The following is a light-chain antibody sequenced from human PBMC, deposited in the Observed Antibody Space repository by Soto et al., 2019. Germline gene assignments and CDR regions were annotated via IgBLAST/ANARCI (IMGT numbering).Light chain of an antibody. Sequence: EIVMTQSPATLSVSPGERATLSCRASQSVSSSLAWYQQKPGQAPRLLIYGISTRATGLPGRFSGSGSGTEFTLTISSLHSEDLAVYYCQQYNNWPLTFGGGTKGEIK. CDR1: QSVSSS. CDR2: GIS. J-gene: IGKJ4*01. V-gene: IGKV3-15*01. CDR3: QQYNNWPLT.